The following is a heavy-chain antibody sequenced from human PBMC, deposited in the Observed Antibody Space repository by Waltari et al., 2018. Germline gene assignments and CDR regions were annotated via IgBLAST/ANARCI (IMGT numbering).Heavy chain of an antibody. V-gene: IGHV3-9*01. CDR2: IGWNSGRI. J-gene: IGHJ6*02. CDR3: AKDIDSGYQGGGYYGMDV. D-gene: IGHD5-12*01. CDR1: GFTFDDYA. Sequence: VPLVESGGGVVQPGRSLRLSCAASGFTFDDYAMHWLRQAPGKGLEGVAGIGWNSGRIGYADSVKCRFTISRDNAKNSLYLQMNSLRAEDTALYYCAKDIDSGYQGGGYYGMDVWGQGTTVTVSS.